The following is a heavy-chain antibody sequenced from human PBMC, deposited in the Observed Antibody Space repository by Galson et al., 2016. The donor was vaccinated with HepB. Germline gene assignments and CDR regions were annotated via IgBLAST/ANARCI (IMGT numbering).Heavy chain of an antibody. J-gene: IGHJ4*02. D-gene: IGHD1-26*01. CDR1: GASISNNYW. Sequence: LTCAVSGASISNNYWWSWVRQSPEKGLEWIGEIYQTGTANYDPSFTSRATISVDTSKNQISLRLDSVTAADTAVYYCTRGTLGTTATMAFDYWGQGTLVSVSS. V-gene: IGHV4-4*02. CDR2: IYQTGTA. CDR3: TRGTLGTTATMAFDY.